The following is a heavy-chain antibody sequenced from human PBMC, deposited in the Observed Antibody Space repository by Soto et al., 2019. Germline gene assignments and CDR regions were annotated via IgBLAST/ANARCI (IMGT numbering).Heavy chain of an antibody. J-gene: IGHJ4*02. CDR3: ARQTSLDY. CDR1: GFIFSSYL. CDR2: INVDGRTT. V-gene: IGHV3-74*01. Sequence: GGSLRLSCAASGFIFSSYLMQWVRQAPGEGLVWVSHINVDGRTTTYADSVKGRFTISRDNAKNTLYLQMNSLRTEDTAVYYCARQTSLDYWGRGTLVTVSS.